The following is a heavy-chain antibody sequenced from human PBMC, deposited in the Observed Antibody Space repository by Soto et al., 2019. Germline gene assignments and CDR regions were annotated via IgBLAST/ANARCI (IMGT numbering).Heavy chain of an antibody. J-gene: IGHJ4*02. Sequence: TGGSLRLSCAASGFTFSGSAMHWVRQASGKGLEWVGRIRSKANSYATAYAASVKGRFTISRDDSKNTAYLQMNSLKTEDTAVYYCTRHNNWNDPNDYWGQGTLVTVSS. CDR1: GFTFSGSA. D-gene: IGHD1-20*01. CDR3: TRHNNWNDPNDY. V-gene: IGHV3-73*01. CDR2: IRSKANSYAT.